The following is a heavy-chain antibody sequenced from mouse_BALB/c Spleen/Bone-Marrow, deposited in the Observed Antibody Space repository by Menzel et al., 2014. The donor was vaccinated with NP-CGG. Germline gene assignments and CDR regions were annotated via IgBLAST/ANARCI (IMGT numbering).Heavy chain of an antibody. J-gene: IGHJ3*01. CDR2: IYPGSGNT. CDR3: ARREYGNGGFAY. D-gene: IGHD2-10*02. Sequence: VQLQQSGAELARPGASVKLSCKASGYTFTDYYINWVKQRTGQGLEWIGEIYPGSGNTYYNEKFKGKATLTADKSSSTAYMQLSSLTSEDSAVYFFARREYGNGGFAYWGQGTLVTVSA. CDR1: GYTFTDYY. V-gene: IGHV1-77*01.